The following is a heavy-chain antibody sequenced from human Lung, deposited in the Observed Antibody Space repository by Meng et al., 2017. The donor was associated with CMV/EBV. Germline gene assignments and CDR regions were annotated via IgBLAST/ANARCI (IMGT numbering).Heavy chain of an antibody. D-gene: IGHD5-24*01. Sequence: GGSXRLXCAASGFTFSSYWMSWVRQAPGKGLEWVANIKQDGSEKYYVDSVKGRFTISRDNAKNSLYLQMNSLRAEDTAVYYCARDSNGYNSLWLDPWGQGTQVTVSS. J-gene: IGHJ5*02. CDR1: GFTFSSYW. V-gene: IGHV3-7*01. CDR3: ARDSNGYNSLWLDP. CDR2: IKQDGSEK.